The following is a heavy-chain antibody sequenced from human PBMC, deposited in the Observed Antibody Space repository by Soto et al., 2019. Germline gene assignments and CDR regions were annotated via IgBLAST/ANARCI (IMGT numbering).Heavy chain of an antibody. D-gene: IGHD6-13*01. V-gene: IGHV3-11*01. CDR2: ISSSGSTI. CDR3: AREYSSSWYGH. CDR1: GFTFSDFY. Sequence: GGSLRLSCAASGFTFSDFYMSWIRQAPGKGLEWVSYISSSGSTIYYADSLKSRLTITKATSKNQVVLTMTNVDPVDTATYYCAREYSSSWYGHWGQGTLVTVSS. J-gene: IGHJ1*01.